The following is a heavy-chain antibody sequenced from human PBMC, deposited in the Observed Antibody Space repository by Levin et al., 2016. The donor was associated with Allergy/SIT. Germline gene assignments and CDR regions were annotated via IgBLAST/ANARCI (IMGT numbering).Heavy chain of an antibody. Sequence: SVKVSCKASGGTFSSYTISWVRQAPGQGLEWMGRIIPILGIANYAQKFQGRVTITADKSTSTAYMELSSLRSEDTAVYYCARDHSSGYGMDVWGQGTTVTVSS. D-gene: IGHD6-19*01. CDR3: ARDHSSGYGMDV. CDR2: IIPILGIA. V-gene: IGHV1-69*04. CDR1: GGTFSSYT. J-gene: IGHJ6*02.